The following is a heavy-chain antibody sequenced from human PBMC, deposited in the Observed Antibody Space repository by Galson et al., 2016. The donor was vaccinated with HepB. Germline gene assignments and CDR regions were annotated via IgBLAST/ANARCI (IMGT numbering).Heavy chain of an antibody. CDR1: GFTFSSYT. J-gene: IGHJ4*02. V-gene: IGHV3-21*01. Sequence: SLRLSCAASGFTFSSYTMNWVRQAPGKGLEWVSSVSGSSSDIYYEDSVKGRFTISRDNAKKSLYLQMNSLRAEATAVYYCARDYADAIVVGYWVQGTLVTVSS. CDR2: VSGSSSDI. CDR3: ARDYADAIVVGY. D-gene: IGHD3-22*01.